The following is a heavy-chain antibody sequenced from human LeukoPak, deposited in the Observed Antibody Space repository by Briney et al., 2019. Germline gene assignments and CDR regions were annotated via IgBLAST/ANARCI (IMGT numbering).Heavy chain of an antibody. CDR3: ARGKEQQLYAFDI. J-gene: IGHJ3*02. CDR2: LWFDGSNK. V-gene: IGHV3-33*01. D-gene: IGHD6-13*01. CDR1: GFTFSSYG. Sequence: GGSLRLSCAASGFTFSSYGMHWVRQAPGKGLEWVAVLWFDGSNKYYADSVKGRFTISRDNSKNTLYLQMNSLSAEDTAVYYCARGKEQQLYAFDIWGQGTMVTVSS.